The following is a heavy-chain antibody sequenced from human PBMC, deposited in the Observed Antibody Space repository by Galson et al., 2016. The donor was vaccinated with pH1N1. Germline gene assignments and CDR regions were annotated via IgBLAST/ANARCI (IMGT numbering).Heavy chain of an antibody. J-gene: IGHJ4*02. Sequence: SVKVSCKASGGTFSSYTINWVRQATGQGLEWMGWMNPNSGNTGYAQKFQGRVTMTRNTSISTAYMELSSLRSEDTAVYYCARGPGVVAIDYWGQGTLVTVSS. V-gene: IGHV1-8*01. D-gene: IGHD2-15*01. CDR2: MNPNSGNT. CDR3: ARGPGVVAIDY. CDR1: GGTFSSYT.